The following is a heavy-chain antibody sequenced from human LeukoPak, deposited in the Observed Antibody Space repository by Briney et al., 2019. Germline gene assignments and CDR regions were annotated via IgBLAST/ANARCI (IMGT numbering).Heavy chain of an antibody. Sequence: SETLSLTCTVSGGSISSYYWSWIRQPAGKGLEWIGRIYSSGSTNYNPSLKSRVTISVDTSKNQFSLKLTSVTAADTAVYYCARVFTPIAHYYAMDVWGQGTTVTVSS. CDR3: ARVFTPIAHYYAMDV. CDR2: IYSSGST. V-gene: IGHV4-4*07. CDR1: GGSISSYY. J-gene: IGHJ6*02. D-gene: IGHD2-15*01.